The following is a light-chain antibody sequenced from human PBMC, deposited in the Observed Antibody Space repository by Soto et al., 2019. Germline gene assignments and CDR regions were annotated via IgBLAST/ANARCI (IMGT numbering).Light chain of an antibody. CDR3: QQLNSYPIT. Sequence: DIQMTQSPASLSASVGDRFTITCRASQGLSSNLAWHQQKPGEAPKLLIYAVSILQRGVPSRFSGGGSGTDFTLTISSLQSEDFAAYYCQQLNSYPITFGQGTRLEIK. V-gene: IGKV1-9*01. CDR2: AVS. J-gene: IGKJ5*01. CDR1: QGLSSN.